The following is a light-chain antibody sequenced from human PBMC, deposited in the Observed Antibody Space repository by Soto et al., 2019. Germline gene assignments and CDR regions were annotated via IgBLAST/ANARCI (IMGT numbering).Light chain of an antibody. CDR2: GAS. CDR3: QQYGSSALT. J-gene: IGKJ4*01. CDR1: QTVLYRSSNKSY. Sequence: DILMTQSPDVLSVSLGDRATITCKSSQTVLYRSSNKSYLAWYQHTPGQAPRLLISGASTGATGLPSRFSGSGSGTDFTLTISRLEPEDFAVYYCQQYGSSALTFGGGSKVDI. V-gene: IGKV4-1*01.